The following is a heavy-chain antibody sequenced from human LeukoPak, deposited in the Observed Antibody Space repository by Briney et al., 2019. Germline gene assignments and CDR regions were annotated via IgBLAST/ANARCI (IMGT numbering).Heavy chain of an antibody. D-gene: IGHD6-19*01. J-gene: IGHJ4*02. CDR1: HFTFTTYW. CDR2: IKPDGSEK. Sequence: PGGSLRLSCAASHFTFTTYWMSWVRQAPGKGLEWVANIKPDGSEKYYVDSVKGRFTISRDNAKNSLYLQMNSLRAEDTAVYYCAREDRQWLVRDYWGQGTLVTVSS. CDR3: AREDRQWLVRDY. V-gene: IGHV3-7*01.